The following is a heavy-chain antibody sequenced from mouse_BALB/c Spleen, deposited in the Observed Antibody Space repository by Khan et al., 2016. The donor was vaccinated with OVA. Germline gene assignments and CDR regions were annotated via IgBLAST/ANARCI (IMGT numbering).Heavy chain of an antibody. J-gene: IGHJ3*01. CDR1: GYTFTNYF. V-gene: IGHV1S56*01. CDR2: IYPGNVNT. D-gene: IGHD2-10*02. Sequence: QVQLQQSGPELVKPGASVRISCKASGYTFTNYFIHWVKQRPGQGLEWIGWIYPGNVNTEYNERFTGKATLTAAKSSSTTYMQLSSLTSEDSAVDFCARAGYGSFAYWGQGTLVTVSA. CDR3: ARAGYGSFAY.